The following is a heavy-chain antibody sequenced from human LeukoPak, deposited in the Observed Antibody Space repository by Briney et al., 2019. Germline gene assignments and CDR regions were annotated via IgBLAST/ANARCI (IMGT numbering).Heavy chain of an antibody. CDR2: IDPSDSYT. CDR3: ARLDYYGSGSYYNEDY. Sequence: GESLKISCKGSGYSFTSYWISWVRQMPGKGLEWMGRIDPSDSYTNYSPSFQGHVTISADKSISTAYLQWSSLKASDTAMHYCARLDYYGSGSYYNEDYWGQGTLVTVSS. V-gene: IGHV5-10-1*01. D-gene: IGHD3-10*01. J-gene: IGHJ4*02. CDR1: GYSFTSYW.